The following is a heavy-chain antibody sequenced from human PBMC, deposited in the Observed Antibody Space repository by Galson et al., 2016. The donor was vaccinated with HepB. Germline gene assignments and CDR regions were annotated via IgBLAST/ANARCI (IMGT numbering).Heavy chain of an antibody. CDR2: IDDRSRTT. J-gene: IGHJ4*02. D-gene: IGHD3-16*01. V-gene: IGHV3-48*03. Sequence: LRLSCAASGFTFSIYEMNWVRLAPGKGPEWISYIDDRSRTTLYADSVRGRFTISRDNAKNSLFLQMNNLRVEDTAVYYCATLELRPPTDYWGQGTLVTVSS. CDR3: ATLELRPPTDY. CDR1: GFTFSIYE.